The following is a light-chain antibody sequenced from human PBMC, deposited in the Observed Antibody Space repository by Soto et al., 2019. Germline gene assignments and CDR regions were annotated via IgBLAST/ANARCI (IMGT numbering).Light chain of an antibody. CDR2: DDI. CDR1: TSNVANNV. V-gene: IGLV1-51*01. CDR3: GSWDSSLTANV. J-gene: IGLJ1*01. Sequence: QSVLTQPPSVSAAPVQKVTISCSITTSNVANNVVSWYQQFPGKAPKLLIYDDIRRPSGIPDRFSASKSGTSATLGITGLQTGDEAEYYCGSWDSSLTANVFGTGTKVTVL.